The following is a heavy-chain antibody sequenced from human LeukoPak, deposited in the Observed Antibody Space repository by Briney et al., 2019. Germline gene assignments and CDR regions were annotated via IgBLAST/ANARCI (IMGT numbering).Heavy chain of an antibody. Sequence: PGGSLRLSCAASGFTFSSYSMNWVRQAPGKGLEWVSSISSSSSYIYYADSVKGRFTISRDNAKNSLYLQMNSLRAEDTAVHYCARVHCSSTSCYLGWFDPWGQGTLVTVSS. CDR3: ARVHCSSTSCYLGWFDP. CDR1: GFTFSSYS. D-gene: IGHD2-2*01. J-gene: IGHJ5*02. V-gene: IGHV3-21*01. CDR2: ISSSSSYI.